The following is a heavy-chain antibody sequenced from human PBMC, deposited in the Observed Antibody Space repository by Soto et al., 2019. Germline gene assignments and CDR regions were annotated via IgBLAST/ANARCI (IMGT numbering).Heavy chain of an antibody. CDR2: MDPNTGNT. CDR1: ACTFTNYD. V-gene: IGHV1-8*01. D-gene: IGHD1-1*01. J-gene: IGHJ4*02. CDR3: ARNPANTGYFEY. Sequence: QVQLVQSGAEVKKPGASVKVSCKASACTFTNYDINWVRQAPGQGLEWMGWMDPNTGNTGYARKFQGRLTLTRDTSISTAYLELSSLTSEDTADYSCARNPANTGYFEYWGQGTLFIVSS.